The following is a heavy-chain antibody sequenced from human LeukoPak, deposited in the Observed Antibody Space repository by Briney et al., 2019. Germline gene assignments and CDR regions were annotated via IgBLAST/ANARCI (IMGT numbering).Heavy chain of an antibody. Sequence: PSETLSLTCTVSGGSISSRTYYWGWIRQPPGKGLEWIGTIYYSGTTYYNPSLKSRVTISLDTSKNQFSLKLSSVTAADTAVYYCARSLRWQGGFDYWGQGTLVTVSS. J-gene: IGHJ4*02. V-gene: IGHV4-39*07. CDR1: GGSISSRTYY. CDR3: ARSLRWQGGFDY. CDR2: IYYSGTT. D-gene: IGHD5-24*01.